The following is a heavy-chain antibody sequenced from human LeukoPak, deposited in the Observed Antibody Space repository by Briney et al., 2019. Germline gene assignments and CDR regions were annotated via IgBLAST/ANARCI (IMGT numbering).Heavy chain of an antibody. D-gene: IGHD3-3*01. J-gene: IGHJ4*02. V-gene: IGHV3-9*01. CDR1: GFTFDDYA. CDR3: AKDPNYDFWSGHYNGGFDY. Sequence: GRSLRLSSAASGFTFDDYAMHRVRQAPGKGLEWVSGISWNSGSIGYADSVKGRFTISRDNAKNSLYLQMNSLRAEDTALYYCAKDPNYDFWSGHYNGGFDYWGQGTLVTASS. CDR2: ISWNSGSI.